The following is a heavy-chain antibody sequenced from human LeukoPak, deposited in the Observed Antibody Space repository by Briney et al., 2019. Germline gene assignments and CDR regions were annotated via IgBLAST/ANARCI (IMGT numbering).Heavy chain of an antibody. Sequence: PGGSLRLSCAASGFTFSDAWMTWVSQAPGKGLEWVGRIKSKTDGGTTDYAAPVKGRFTISRDDSKNTLHLQMNSLKTEDTAVYYCTTIPYCSSTSCYGRWGQGTLVTVSS. J-gene: IGHJ4*02. CDR3: TTIPYCSSTSCYGR. CDR2: IKSKTDGGTT. CDR1: GFTFSDAW. D-gene: IGHD2-2*01. V-gene: IGHV3-15*01.